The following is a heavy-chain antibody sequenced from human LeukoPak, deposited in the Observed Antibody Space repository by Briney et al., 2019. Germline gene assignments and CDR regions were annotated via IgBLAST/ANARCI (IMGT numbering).Heavy chain of an antibody. V-gene: IGHV3-7*01. CDR3: ARLPLISARYYFEY. Sequence: PGGSLRLSCAASGFTFSSYWMSWVRQAPGKGLEWMANIKEDGSEKYHVSSVRGRFTISRDNDKNSLYFQMNSLRAEDTAVYHCARLPLISARYYFEYWGQGTLVTVSS. J-gene: IGHJ4*02. CDR1: GFTFSSYW. D-gene: IGHD3-10*01. CDR2: IKEDGSEK.